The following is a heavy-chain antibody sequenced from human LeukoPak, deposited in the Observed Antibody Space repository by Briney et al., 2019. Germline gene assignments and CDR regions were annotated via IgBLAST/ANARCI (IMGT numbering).Heavy chain of an antibody. J-gene: IGHJ4*02. Sequence: GGSLRLSCAVSGFTFSNYWMHWVRQAPGKGLVWVSRINTDGRTTNYADSVKGRFTISRDNAENTLYLQINSLRAEDTAVYYCVRDKTGWDDYWGQGTLVTVSS. CDR1: GFTFSNYW. CDR2: INTDGRTT. V-gene: IGHV3-74*01. CDR3: VRDKTGWDDY. D-gene: IGHD6-19*01.